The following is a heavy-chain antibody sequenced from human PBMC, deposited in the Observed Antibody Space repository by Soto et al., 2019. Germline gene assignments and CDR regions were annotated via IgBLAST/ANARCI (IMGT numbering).Heavy chain of an antibody. CDR3: ARVPVTVSKLQYYYVMDV. V-gene: IGHV6-1*01. J-gene: IGHJ6*02. Sequence: LIGGLAGQNCPYRSGALCAIRQLPSKVLEWVGRTYYRFKRYNDYAVSVKSRITINPDTSKNQFSLQLNSVTPEDTAVYFCARVPVTVSKLQYYYVMDVWGQGTTVTVSS. D-gene: IGHD4-4*01. CDR1: GQNCPYRSGA. CDR2: TYYRFKRYN.